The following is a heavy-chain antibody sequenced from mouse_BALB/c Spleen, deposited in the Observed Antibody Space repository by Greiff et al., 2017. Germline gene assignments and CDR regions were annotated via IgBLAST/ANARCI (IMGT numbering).Heavy chain of an antibody. CDR1: GYTFTDYE. J-gene: IGHJ2*01. D-gene: IGHD2-14*01. V-gene: IGHV1-15*01. CDR3: TRNYRYDGNFDY. CDR2: IDPETGGT. Sequence: LVESGAELVRPGASVTLSCKASGYTFTDYEMHWVKQTPVHGLEWIGAIDPETGGTAYNQKFKGKATLTADKSSSTAYMELRSLTSEDSAVYYCTRNYRYDGNFDYWGQGTTLTVSS.